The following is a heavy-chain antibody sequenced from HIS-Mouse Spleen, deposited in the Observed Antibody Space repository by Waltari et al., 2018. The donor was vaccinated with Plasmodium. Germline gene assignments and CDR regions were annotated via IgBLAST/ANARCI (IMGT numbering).Heavy chain of an antibody. D-gene: IGHD6-6*01. CDR1: GFTVRTTY. J-gene: IGHJ3*02. V-gene: IGHV3-53*01. CDR3: ARGMKSSSSAFDI. Sequence: EVQLVESGGGLIQPGGSLRLSCEASGFTVRTTYMSWVRQAPGKGLEWVSVIYSGGSTYYADSVKGRFTISRDNSKNTLYLQMNSLRAEDTAVYYCARGMKSSSSAFDIWGQGTMVTVSS. CDR2: IYSGGST.